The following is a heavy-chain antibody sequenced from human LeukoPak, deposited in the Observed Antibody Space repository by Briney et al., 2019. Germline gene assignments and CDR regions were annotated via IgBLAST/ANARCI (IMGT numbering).Heavy chain of an antibody. CDR1: GFTFSIYG. CDR3: TRGARKGDDYGGFFDY. Sequence: PGGSLRLSCAASGFTFSIYGMGWVRQAPGKGLEWVSSISDNGGNTYYADSAKGRFTISRDNSKNTLYLQVNSLRAEDTAVFYCTRGARKGDDYGGFFDYWGQGTPVTVSS. D-gene: IGHD4-23*01. J-gene: IGHJ4*02. CDR2: ISDNGGNT. V-gene: IGHV3-23*01.